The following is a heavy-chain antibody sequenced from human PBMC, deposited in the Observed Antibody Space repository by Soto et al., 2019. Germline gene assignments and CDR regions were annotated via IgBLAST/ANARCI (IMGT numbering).Heavy chain of an antibody. CDR2: IFSSGST. D-gene: IGHD1-26*01. Sequence: PSETLSLTCTVSGGSINTFYWSWVRQPAGKGLEWIGRIFSSGSTSFNPSLESRVAMSVDTSKNHFSLNLSSVTAADMAVYYCARIGRATNDYWGQGTLVTVSS. CDR1: GGSINTFY. J-gene: IGHJ4*02. V-gene: IGHV4-4*07. CDR3: ARIGRATNDY.